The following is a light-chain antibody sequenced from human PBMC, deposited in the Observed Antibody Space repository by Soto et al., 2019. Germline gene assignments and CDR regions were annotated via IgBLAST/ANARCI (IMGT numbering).Light chain of an antibody. CDR1: QGLVYSDGNIY. CDR2: KIS. V-gene: IGKV2-30*01. Sequence: EVVMTQSPLSLPVTLGQPASISCKSPQGLVYSDGNIYLNWFHQRPGQSPRRLIHKISDQDSGVPDRFGGSGSGTDFTLDISRVEAADVGIYDCMQGTHWPFTFGQGTKLEIK. J-gene: IGKJ2*01. CDR3: MQGTHWPFT.